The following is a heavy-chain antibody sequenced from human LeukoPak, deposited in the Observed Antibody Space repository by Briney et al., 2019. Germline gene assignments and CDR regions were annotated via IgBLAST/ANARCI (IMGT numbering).Heavy chain of an antibody. J-gene: IGHJ5*02. CDR1: GFTFSSYA. D-gene: IGHD2-2*01. V-gene: IGHV3-23*01. CDR2: ISGSGGST. CDR3: AKGVPAAKAGNWFDP. Sequence: GGSLRLSCVASGFTFSSYAMSWVRQAPGKGLEWVSAISGSGGSTYYADSVKGRFTISRDNSKNTLYLQMNSLRAEDTAVYYCAKGVPAAKAGNWFDPWGQGTLVTVSS.